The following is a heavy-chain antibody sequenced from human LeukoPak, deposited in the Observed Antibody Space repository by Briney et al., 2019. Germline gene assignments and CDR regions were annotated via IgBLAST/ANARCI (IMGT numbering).Heavy chain of an antibody. CDR1: GYTFTSYD. V-gene: IGHV1-8*01. D-gene: IGHD5-12*01. Sequence: GASVKVSCKASGYTFTSYDINWVRQATGQGLEWMGWMNPSSGNTGYAQEFQGRVTMTRDTSISTAYMELSRLRPADTAVYYCARMGLPARGLGHWGQGTLVTVSS. CDR2: MNPSSGNT. J-gene: IGHJ4*02. CDR3: ARMGLPARGLGH.